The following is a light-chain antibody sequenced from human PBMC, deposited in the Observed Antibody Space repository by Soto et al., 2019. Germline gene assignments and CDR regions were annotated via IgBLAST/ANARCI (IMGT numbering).Light chain of an antibody. CDR1: SSNIGSNT. CDR2: SSN. CDR3: AAWDDTLNVVV. Sequence: QSVLTQPPSASGTPGQRVSISCSGSSSNIGSNTVYWYQQLPGTAPKLLIYSSNQRPSGVPDRFSGSKSGASASLAISGLQSEDEADYYCAAWDDTLNVVVFGGGTQLTVL. J-gene: IGLJ3*02. V-gene: IGLV1-44*01.